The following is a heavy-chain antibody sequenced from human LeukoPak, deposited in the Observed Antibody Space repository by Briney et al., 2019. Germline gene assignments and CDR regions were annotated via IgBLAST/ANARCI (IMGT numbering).Heavy chain of an antibody. Sequence: ASVKVSCKASGYTFTGHYMHWVRQAPGQGPEWMGKINPSGGSTSYAQKFQGRVTMTRDTSMSTVYMELSSLRSEDTAVYYCVGGTYSYGRNPGYWGQGTLVTVSS. CDR1: GYTFTGHY. CDR3: VGGTYSYGRNPGY. V-gene: IGHV1-46*01. CDR2: INPSGGST. J-gene: IGHJ4*02. D-gene: IGHD5-18*01.